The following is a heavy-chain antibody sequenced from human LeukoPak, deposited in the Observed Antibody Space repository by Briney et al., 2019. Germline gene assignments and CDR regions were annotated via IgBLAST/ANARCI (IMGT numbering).Heavy chain of an antibody. V-gene: IGHV3-7*01. J-gene: IGHJ4*02. Sequence: PGGPLRLSCVASGFPFKGYWMTWVRQSPGKGLDWVANVKPNGSETNYLDSVKCRFTISRDNARDSQFLEMNNLRVDDTAVYYCARDGGELWPLDEWGQGILVTVSS. CDR2: VKPNGSET. CDR3: ARDGGELWPLDE. CDR1: GFPFKGYW. D-gene: IGHD3-10*01.